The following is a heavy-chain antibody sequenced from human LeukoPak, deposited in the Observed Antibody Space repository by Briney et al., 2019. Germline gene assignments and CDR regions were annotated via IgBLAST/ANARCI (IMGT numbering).Heavy chain of an antibody. J-gene: IGHJ6*02. CDR1: GFTFSSYG. Sequence: GRSLRLSCAASGFTFSSYGMHWVRQAPGKGLEWVAVISYDGSNKYYADSVKGRFTISRDNSKNTLYLEMNSLGADDTAVYYCARPNYYDGSAFYYYFYGMDVWGPGTTVTVSS. CDR3: ARPNYYDGSAFYYYFYGMDV. V-gene: IGHV3-30*19. D-gene: IGHD3-22*01. CDR2: ISYDGSNK.